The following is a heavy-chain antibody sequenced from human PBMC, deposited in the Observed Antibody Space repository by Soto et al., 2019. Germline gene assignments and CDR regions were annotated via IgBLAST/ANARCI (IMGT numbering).Heavy chain of an antibody. D-gene: IGHD3-22*01. Sequence: QVQLVESGGGVVQPGRSLRLSCAASGFTFSSYGMHWVRQAPGKGLEWVAVISYDGSNKYYADSVKGRFTISRDNSKNTVYLQMNSLRAEVTAVYYCAKDPYYYDSSGYSNVAFDIWGQGTMVTVSS. CDR3: AKDPYYYDSSGYSNVAFDI. CDR1: GFTFSSYG. V-gene: IGHV3-30*18. CDR2: ISYDGSNK. J-gene: IGHJ3*02.